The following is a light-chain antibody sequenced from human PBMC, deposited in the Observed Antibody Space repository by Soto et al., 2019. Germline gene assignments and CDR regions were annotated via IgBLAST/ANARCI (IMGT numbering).Light chain of an antibody. CDR3: QQYGTTPWT. CDR1: QSVSNNY. V-gene: IGKV3-20*01. J-gene: IGKJ1*01. CDR2: GAS. Sequence: EIVLTQSPGTLSLSPGERATLSCRASQSVSNNYLAWYHQKPGRAPRLVISGASSRATGIPDRFSGSGSGTDLTLIIRSLEPEDCAVIYCQQYGTTPWTFGQGTNVEFK.